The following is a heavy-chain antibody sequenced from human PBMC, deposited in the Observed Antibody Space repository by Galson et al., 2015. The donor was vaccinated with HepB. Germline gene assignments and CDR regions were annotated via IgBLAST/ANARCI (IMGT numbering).Heavy chain of an antibody. CDR2: IYYSGIT. V-gene: IGHV4-61*01. D-gene: IGHD6-19*01. CDR3: ARDEEGYVTGWKPGYFDY. Sequence: ETLSLTCTVSGGSVTNGRYYWSWIRQPPGKLLEWIGYIYYSGITNYNPSLKSRVTMAVDTSKNQFSLKLSSVTAADTAVYYCARDEEGYVTGWKPGYFDYWGQGTLVTVSS. J-gene: IGHJ4*02. CDR1: GGSVTNGRYY.